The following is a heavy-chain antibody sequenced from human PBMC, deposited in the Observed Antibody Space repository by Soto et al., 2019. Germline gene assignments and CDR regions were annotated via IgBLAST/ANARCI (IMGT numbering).Heavy chain of an antibody. J-gene: IGHJ4*02. D-gene: IGHD2-15*01. V-gene: IGHV2-5*02. Sequence: QITLKESGPTLVKPTQTLTLTCTFSGFSLSTSGVGVGWIRQPPGKALEWLALIYWDDDKRYSPSLKSRLTNTKDTPKNQVVLTMTNMDPVDTATYYSAHMVRALSLDYWGQGTLVTVSS. CDR1: GFSLSTSGVG. CDR2: IYWDDDK. CDR3: AHMVRALSLDY.